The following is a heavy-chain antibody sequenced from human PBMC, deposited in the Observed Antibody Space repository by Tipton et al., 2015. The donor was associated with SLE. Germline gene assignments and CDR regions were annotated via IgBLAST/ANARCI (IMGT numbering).Heavy chain of an antibody. J-gene: IGHJ4*02. V-gene: IGHV4-59*01. CDR1: GGSIRSYY. CDR3: ARERYCSGASCYAPDY. D-gene: IGHD2-2*01. CDR2: IDYTRGM. Sequence: TLSLTCTVSGGSIRSYYWSWIRQPPGKRLEWIGYIDYTRGMKYHPSLESRVTISVDTSKNQFSLKLKSVTAADSAVYYCARERYCSGASCYAPDYWGQGTLVTVSS.